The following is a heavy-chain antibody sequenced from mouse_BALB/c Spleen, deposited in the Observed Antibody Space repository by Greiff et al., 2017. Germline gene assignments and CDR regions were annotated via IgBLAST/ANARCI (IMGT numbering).Heavy chain of an antibody. V-gene: IGHV1-20*02. CDR2: INPYNGDT. CDR3: ARAYGYDGAWFAY. CDR1: GYSFTGYF. D-gene: IGHD2-2*01. J-gene: IGHJ3*01. Sequence: VQLQQSGPELVKPGASVKISCKASGYSFTGYFMNWVMQSHGKSLEWIGRINPYNGDTFYNQKFKGKATLTVDKSSSTAHMELRSLASEDSAVYYCARAYGYDGAWFAYWGQGTLVTVSA.